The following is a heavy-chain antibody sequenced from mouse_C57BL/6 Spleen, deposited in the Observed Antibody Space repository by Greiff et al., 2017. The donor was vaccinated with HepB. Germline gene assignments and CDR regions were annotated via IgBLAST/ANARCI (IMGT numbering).Heavy chain of an antibody. Sequence: SDAELVKPGASVKISCKVSGYTFTDHTIHWMKQRPEQGLEWIGYIYPRDGSTKYNEKFKGKATLTADKSSSTAYMQLNSLTSEDSAVYFCAGRHYYDYDWRYFDVWGKGTTVTVSS. CDR2: IYPRDGST. J-gene: IGHJ1*03. CDR3: AGRHYYDYDWRYFDV. CDR1: GYTFTDHT. D-gene: IGHD2-4*01. V-gene: IGHV1-78*01.